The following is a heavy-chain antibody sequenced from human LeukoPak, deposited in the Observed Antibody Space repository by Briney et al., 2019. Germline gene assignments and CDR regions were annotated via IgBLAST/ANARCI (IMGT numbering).Heavy chain of an antibody. J-gene: IGHJ4*02. CDR2: ISAYNGNT. Sequence: ASVKVSCKASGYTFTSYGISWVRQAPGQGLEWMGWISAYNGNTNYAQKFQGRVTMTRNTSISTAYMEPSSLRSEDTAVYYCASTRRITIFGVVRATGEFDYWGQGTLVTVSS. V-gene: IGHV1-18*01. CDR3: ASTRRITIFGVVRATGEFDY. D-gene: IGHD3-3*01. CDR1: GYTFTSYG.